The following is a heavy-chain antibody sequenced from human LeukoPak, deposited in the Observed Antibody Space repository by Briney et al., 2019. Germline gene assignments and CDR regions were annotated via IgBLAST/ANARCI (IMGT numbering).Heavy chain of an antibody. J-gene: IGHJ4*02. CDR1: GFTFSSYW. CDR3: ARDLAEHYDILTGYYFVDY. Sequence: PGGSLRLSCAASGFTFSSYWMSWVRQAPGKGLEWVANIKQDGSEKYYVDSVKGRFTISRDNPKNSLYLQMNSLRAEDTAVYYCARDLAEHYDILTGYYFVDYWGQGTLVTVSS. V-gene: IGHV3-7*03. CDR2: IKQDGSEK. D-gene: IGHD3-9*01.